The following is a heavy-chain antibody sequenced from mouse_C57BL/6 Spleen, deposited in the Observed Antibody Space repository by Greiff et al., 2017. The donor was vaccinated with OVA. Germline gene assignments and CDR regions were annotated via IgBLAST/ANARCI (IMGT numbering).Heavy chain of an antibody. CDR2: IRSKSNNYAT. CDR3: VRHAIRHYAMDY. J-gene: IGHJ4*01. Sequence: EVQLVESGGGLVQPKGSLKLSCAASGFSFNTYAMNWVRQAPGKGLEWVARIRSKSNNYATYYADSVKDRFTISRDDSESMLYLQMNNLKTEDTAMYYFVRHAIRHYAMDYWGQGTSVTVSS. D-gene: IGHD1-2*01. V-gene: IGHV10-1*01. CDR1: GFSFNTYA.